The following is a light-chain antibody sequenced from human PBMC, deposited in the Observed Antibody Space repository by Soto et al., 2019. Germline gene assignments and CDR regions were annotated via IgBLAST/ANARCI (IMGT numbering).Light chain of an antibody. CDR2: GAS. Sequence: EIVLTQSPGTLSLSPGERATLSCRASQSVSNNYLAWYQQKPGQAPRLLIYGASNRATGIPDRFSGSGSGTDFTLPISRLEPEDFAVDYCQQYGSSGTFGQGTKGEIK. CDR1: QSVSNNY. V-gene: IGKV3-20*01. CDR3: QQYGSSGT. J-gene: IGKJ1*01.